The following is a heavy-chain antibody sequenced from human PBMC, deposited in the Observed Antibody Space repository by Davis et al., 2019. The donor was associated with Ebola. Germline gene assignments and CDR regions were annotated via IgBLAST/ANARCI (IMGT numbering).Heavy chain of an antibody. Sequence: PSETLSLTCAVSGGSISSSNWWSWVRQPPGKGLEWIGEIYHSGSTNYNPSLKSRVTISVDKSKNQFSLKLSSVTAVDTAVYYCARTLGGYYDAFDIWGQGTMVTVSS. CDR2: IYHSGST. V-gene: IGHV4-4*02. CDR1: GGSISSSNW. J-gene: IGHJ3*02. CDR3: ARTLGGYYDAFDI. D-gene: IGHD3-22*01.